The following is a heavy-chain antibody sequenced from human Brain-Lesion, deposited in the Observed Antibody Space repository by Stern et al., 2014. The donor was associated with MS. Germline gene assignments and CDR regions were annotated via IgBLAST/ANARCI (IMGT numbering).Heavy chain of an antibody. CDR3: ARDITGSSAYFAY. J-gene: IGHJ4*02. CDR1: GFTFDDYA. CDR2: ISWNRGTI. Sequence: EVHLVESGGDLVQPGRSLRLSCAAFGFTFDDYAMHWVRQAPGKGLEWVAGISWNRGTIGYADSGKGRFTTPRDNAYSSLYLQMNSLRPEDTALYYCARDITGSSAYFAYWGQGTLVTVSS. D-gene: IGHD1-14*01. V-gene: IGHV3-9*01.